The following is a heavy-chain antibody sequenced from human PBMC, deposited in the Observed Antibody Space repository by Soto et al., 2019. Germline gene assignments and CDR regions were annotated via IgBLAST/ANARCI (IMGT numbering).Heavy chain of an antibody. CDR3: AGDEHNNWNHDCDY. V-gene: IGHV1-69*08. CDR2: IIPIVGRA. J-gene: IGHJ4*02. D-gene: IGHD1-20*01. CDR1: GGTFSSYT. Sequence: QVQLVQSGAEVQKPGSSVKVSCKASGGTFSSYTIRWERQAPGQRLEWMGRIIPIVGRANDAQKFPGLVTITTDKSTSAADMELSSLSSEDTALYYCAGDEHNNWNHDCDYWGEGTLVAVFS.